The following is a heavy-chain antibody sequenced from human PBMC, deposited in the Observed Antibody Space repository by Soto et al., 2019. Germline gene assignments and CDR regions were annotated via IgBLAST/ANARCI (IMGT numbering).Heavy chain of an antibody. J-gene: IGHJ6*02. Sequence: SVKVSCKASGGTFSSYAISWVRPAPGQGLEWMGGIIPIFGTANYAQKFQGRVTITADESTSTAYMELSSLRSEDTAVYYCASRGSLVYSYGYLHYYYGMDVWGQGTTVTVSS. CDR2: IIPIFGTA. D-gene: IGHD5-18*01. V-gene: IGHV1-69*13. CDR3: ASRGSLVYSYGYLHYYYGMDV. CDR1: GGTFSSYA.